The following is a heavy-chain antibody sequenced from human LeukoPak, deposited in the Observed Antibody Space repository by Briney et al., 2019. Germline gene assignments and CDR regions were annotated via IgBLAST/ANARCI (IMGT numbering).Heavy chain of an antibody. V-gene: IGHV4-59*01. CDR2: IYYSGST. Sequence: PSETLSLTCTVSGGSISSYYWSWIRQPPGKGLEWIGYIYYSGSTNYNPSLKSRVTISVGTSKNQFSLKLSSVTAADTAVYYCARVHCSSTSCSPSSYYMDVWGKGTTVTVSS. J-gene: IGHJ6*03. CDR1: GGSISSYY. D-gene: IGHD2-2*01. CDR3: ARVHCSSTSCSPSSYYMDV.